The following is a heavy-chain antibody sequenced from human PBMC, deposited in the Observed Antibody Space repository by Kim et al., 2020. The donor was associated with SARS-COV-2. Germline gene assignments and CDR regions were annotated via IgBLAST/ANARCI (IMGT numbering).Heavy chain of an antibody. CDR3: AKVVVVTTFENGMDV. CDR2: ISYDGRNK. Sequence: GGSLRLSCAASGFTFSTYGMHWVRQAPGQGLEWVAVISYDGRNKYYADSVKGRFTISRDNSKNTLYLQLNSLRAEDTAVYYCAKVVVVTTFENGMDVWGQGTTVTVSS. D-gene: IGHD2-21*02. V-gene: IGHV3-30*18. CDR1: GFTFSTYG. J-gene: IGHJ6*02.